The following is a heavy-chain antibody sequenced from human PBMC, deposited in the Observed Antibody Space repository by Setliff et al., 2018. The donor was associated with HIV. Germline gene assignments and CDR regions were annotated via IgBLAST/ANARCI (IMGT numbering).Heavy chain of an antibody. Sequence: ASVKVSCKASGYIFTNYAMNWVRQAPGQGPEWMGWINANTGNPTYAQGFTGRFVLSLDTSVSTAYLQITSLKAEDTAIYYCARGASSSAVYYYYYYMDVWGKGTTVTVSS. CDR1: GYIFTNYA. D-gene: IGHD6-6*01. CDR2: INANTGNP. V-gene: IGHV7-4-1*02. CDR3: ARGASSSAVYYYYYYMDV. J-gene: IGHJ6*03.